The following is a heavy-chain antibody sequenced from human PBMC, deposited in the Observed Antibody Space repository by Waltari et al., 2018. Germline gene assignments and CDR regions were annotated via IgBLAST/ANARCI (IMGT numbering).Heavy chain of an antibody. Sequence: QVPLTQWGAGRLQPSETLSLTCAVSGGSMSGSSWAWIRQPPGKGLEWIGEIDHNINTKYNPSLKSRVTISVDTSKNQFSLKLASVTAADTAVYFCARESPRGFTVPPHYMDVWASGTTVIV. D-gene: IGHD3-16*02. CDR1: GGSMSGSS. J-gene: IGHJ6*03. CDR3: ARESPRGFTVPPHYMDV. CDR2: IDHNINT. V-gene: IGHV4-34*01.